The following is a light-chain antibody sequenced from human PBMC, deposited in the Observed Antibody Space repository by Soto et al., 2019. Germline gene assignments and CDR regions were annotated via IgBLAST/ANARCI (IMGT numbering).Light chain of an antibody. CDR2: RNN. CDR1: SSNIGSNY. CDR3: QTSDSGLLGLV. Sequence: QSVLTQPPSASGTPGQRVTISCSGSSSNIGSNYVYWYQQLPGTAPKLLIYRNNQRPSGVPDRFSGSKSGTSASLAISGLRSEDEADYYCQTSDSGLLGLVFGTGTKLTVL. V-gene: IGLV1-47*01. J-gene: IGLJ1*01.